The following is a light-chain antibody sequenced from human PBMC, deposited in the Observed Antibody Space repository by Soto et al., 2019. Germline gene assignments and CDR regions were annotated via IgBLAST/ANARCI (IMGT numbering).Light chain of an antibody. V-gene: IGKV3-11*01. Sequence: EIVLTQSPATLSSFPGDRVTLSCMASQAVNTRLAWYQHKPGQAPRLLIYLTSNRAAGIPARFSGSGSETGFTLTISDVEPEDFAVYYCHQRQSWPRTFGQGTKVDIK. CDR3: HQRQSWPRT. J-gene: IGKJ1*01. CDR1: QAVNTR. CDR2: LTS.